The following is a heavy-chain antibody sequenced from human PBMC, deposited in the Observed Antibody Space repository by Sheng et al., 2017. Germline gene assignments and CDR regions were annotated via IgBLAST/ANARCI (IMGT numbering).Heavy chain of an antibody. Sequence: QVQLQQWGAGLLKPSETLSLTCAVYGGSFSGYYWSWIRQPPGKGLEWIGEINHSGSTNYNPSLKSRVTISVDTSKNQFSLKLSSVTAADTAVYYCARGAPSYYDFWSGYFLTWGQGTLVTVSS. CDR2: INHSGST. V-gene: IGHV4-34*01. D-gene: IGHD3-3*01. J-gene: IGHJ4*02. CDR3: ARGAPSYYDFWSGYFLT. CDR1: GGSFSGYY.